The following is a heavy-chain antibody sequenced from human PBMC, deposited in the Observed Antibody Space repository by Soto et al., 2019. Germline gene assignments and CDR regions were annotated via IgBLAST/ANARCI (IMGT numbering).Heavy chain of an antibody. CDR1: GGSISSSSYY. CDR2: ICYSGST. D-gene: IGHD5-12*01. CDR3: ARHLPVDEMATNWFDP. J-gene: IGHJ5*02. V-gene: IGHV4-39*01. Sequence: PSETLSLTCTVSGGSISSSSYYWGWIRQPPGKGLEWIGSICYSGSTYYNPSLKSRVTISVDTSKNQFSLKLSPVTAADTAVYYCARHLPVDEMATNWFDPWGQGTLVTV.